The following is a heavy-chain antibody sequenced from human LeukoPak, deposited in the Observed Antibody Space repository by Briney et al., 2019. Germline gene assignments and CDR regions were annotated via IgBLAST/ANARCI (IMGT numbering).Heavy chain of an antibody. CDR1: GFSFRMYA. D-gene: IGHD2-2*01. V-gene: IGHV3-23*01. Sequence: GGSLRLSCTASGFSFRMYAMSWVRQAPGKGLESVASIIYDGRHTYYAASVKGRFTISRDNSKNTLYLQMNSLRAEDTAVYYCAKHRSSRGYFDYWGQGTLVTVSS. CDR2: IIYDGRHT. J-gene: IGHJ4*02. CDR3: AKHRSSRGYFDY.